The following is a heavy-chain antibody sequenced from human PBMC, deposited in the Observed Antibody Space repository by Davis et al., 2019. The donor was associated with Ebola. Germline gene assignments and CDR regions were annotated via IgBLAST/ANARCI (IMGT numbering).Heavy chain of an antibody. CDR1: GFTFSNDA. Sequence: GESLKISCVGSGFTFSNDAMSWVRQAPGKGLEWLSCISGSSGSLYYADSVKGRFTTSRDNSKNTLYLRMNSLRAEDTAVYYCARDSDYGYYHGMDVWGQGTTVTVSS. D-gene: IGHD4-17*01. CDR2: ISGSSGSL. CDR3: ARDSDYGYYHGMDV. V-gene: IGHV3-23*01. J-gene: IGHJ6*02.